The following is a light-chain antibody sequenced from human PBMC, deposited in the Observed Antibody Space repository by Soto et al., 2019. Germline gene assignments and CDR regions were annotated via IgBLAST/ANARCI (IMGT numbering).Light chain of an antibody. Sequence: QSALTQPASVSGSPGQSITTSCTGTRRNVGSYNLVSWYQQNQGKAPKVMIYEGSQRPSGVSDRFSASKSGNTASLTISGLQAEDEADYYCCSYAGSSTWVFGGGTKLTVL. CDR1: RRNVGSYNL. V-gene: IGLV2-23*01. J-gene: IGLJ3*02. CDR3: CSYAGSSTWV. CDR2: EGS.